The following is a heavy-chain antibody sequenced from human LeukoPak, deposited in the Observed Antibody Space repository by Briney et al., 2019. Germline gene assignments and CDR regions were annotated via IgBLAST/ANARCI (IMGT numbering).Heavy chain of an antibody. D-gene: IGHD7-27*01. CDR2: IHPGRGDT. J-gene: IGHJ4*02. CDR1: GYTFTDHY. Sequence: ASVKVSCKALGYTFTDHYFHWLRQAPGQGNEWMGWIHPGRGDTNIAQKFQGRVSLTRDMSISTAYMELSRLTSDDTAVYYCEIDHNGGPDYWGQGTLVSVSS. CDR3: EIDHNGGPDY. V-gene: IGHV1-2*02.